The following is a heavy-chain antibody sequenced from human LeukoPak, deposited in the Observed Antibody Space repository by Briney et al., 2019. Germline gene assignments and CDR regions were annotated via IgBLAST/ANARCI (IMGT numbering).Heavy chain of an antibody. Sequence: PSETLSLTCAVYGGSFSGYYWSWIRQPPGKGLEWIGEINRSGSTNYNPSLKSRVTISVDTSKNQFSLKLSSVTAADTAVYYCARGGDYGDYGHTIDYWGQGTLVTVSS. D-gene: IGHD4-17*01. J-gene: IGHJ4*02. CDR1: GGSFSGYY. CDR2: INRSGST. V-gene: IGHV4-34*01. CDR3: ARGGDYGDYGHTIDY.